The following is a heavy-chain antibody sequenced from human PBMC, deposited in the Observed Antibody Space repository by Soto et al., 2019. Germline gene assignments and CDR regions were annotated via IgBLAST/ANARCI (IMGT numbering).Heavy chain of an antibody. J-gene: IGHJ4*02. D-gene: IGHD3-22*01. CDR1: GGSFSGYY. Sequence: QVQLQQWGAGLLKPSETLSLTCAVYGGSFSGYYWSWIRQPPGKGLEWIGEINHRGSTNYNPSLKSRVTISVDTSKNQFSLKLSSVTAADTAVYYCARGSSLIVVAIFDYWGQGTLVTVSS. CDR2: INHRGST. V-gene: IGHV4-34*01. CDR3: ARGSSLIVVAIFDY.